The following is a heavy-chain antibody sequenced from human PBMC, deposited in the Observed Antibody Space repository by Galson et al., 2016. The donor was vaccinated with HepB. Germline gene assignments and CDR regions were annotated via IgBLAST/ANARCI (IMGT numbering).Heavy chain of an antibody. CDR3: AAAAAANDIDY. CDR2: IWFDESNE. J-gene: IGHJ4*02. V-gene: IGHV3-33*07. CDR1: GFTFRRYG. Sequence: SLRLSCAASGFTFRRYGMFWVRQAPGKGLEWVAIIWFDESNEYYADSVKGRFTISRDISKNTVYLQMSSPIAEDTAVYYCAAAAAANDIDYCGQGAQVTVSS. D-gene: IGHD6-13*01.